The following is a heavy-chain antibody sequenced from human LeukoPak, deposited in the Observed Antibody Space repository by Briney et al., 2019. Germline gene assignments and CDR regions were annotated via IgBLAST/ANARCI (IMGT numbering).Heavy chain of an antibody. V-gene: IGHV3-74*03. Sequence: GGSLRLSCAASGFTFSESWMHWFRQAPGKGLEWVSRLNTYDRSTTYADSVKGRFTISSDNAKNTLYLQMNSLRIEDTAVYYCARDLGSRNWGQGTPVTVSS. D-gene: IGHD7-27*01. CDR2: LNTYDRST. CDR1: GFTFSESW. J-gene: IGHJ4*02. CDR3: ARDLGSRN.